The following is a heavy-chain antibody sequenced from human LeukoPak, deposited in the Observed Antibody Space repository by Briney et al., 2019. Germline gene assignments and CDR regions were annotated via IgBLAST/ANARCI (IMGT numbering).Heavy chain of an antibody. J-gene: IGHJ4*01. Sequence: GASVKVSCKVSGYTLTELSMHWVRQAPGKGLEWMGGVDPEDGETIYAQNFQGRFTMTEDTSSGTAYMELNSLRSEDTAVYYCTTREIVVEPAATSLVRGVLWRSDFWGHGTLVTVSS. CDR2: VDPEDGET. CDR1: GYTLTELS. CDR3: TTREIVVEPAATSLVRGVLWRSDF. D-gene: IGHD2-2*01. V-gene: IGHV1-24*01.